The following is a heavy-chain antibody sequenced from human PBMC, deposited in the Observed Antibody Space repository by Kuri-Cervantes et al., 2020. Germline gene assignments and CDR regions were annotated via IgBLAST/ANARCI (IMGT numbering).Heavy chain of an antibody. V-gene: IGHV3-23*01. CDR3: AKELCGGDCYG. D-gene: IGHD2-21*02. J-gene: IGHJ4*02. CDR2: ISGSGGST. Sequence: GESLNISCAASGFTFSSYWMGWVRQAPGKGLEWVSAISGSGGSTYYADSVKGRFTISRDNSKNTLYLQMNSLRAEDTAVYYCAKELCGGDCYGWGQGTLVTVSS. CDR1: GFTFSSYW.